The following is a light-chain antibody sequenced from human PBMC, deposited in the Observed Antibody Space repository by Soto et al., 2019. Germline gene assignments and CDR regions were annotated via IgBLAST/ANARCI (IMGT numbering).Light chain of an antibody. Sequence: QSALTQPASVSGSPGQSITISCTGTSSDVGGYNYVSWYQQYPGKAPKLMIFDVNNRPSGVSNRFSDSKSVNTASLTISGLQAEDEADYYCSSYTSSSTLVFGGGTKVTVL. V-gene: IGLV2-14*03. CDR1: SSDVGGYNY. CDR2: DVN. J-gene: IGLJ2*01. CDR3: SSYTSSSTLV.